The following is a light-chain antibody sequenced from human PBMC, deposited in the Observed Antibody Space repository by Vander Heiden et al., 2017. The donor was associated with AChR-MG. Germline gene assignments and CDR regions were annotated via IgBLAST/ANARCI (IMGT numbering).Light chain of an antibody. CDR3: QQSYNTPRT. CDR1: QTISSN. CDR2: ATS. V-gene: IGKV1-39*01. J-gene: IGKJ1*01. Sequence: DIQMTQSPSSLSASVGDRVTITCRASQTISSNLNWYQQKPGKAPKLLIYATSSLQSGVPSRFSGSGSGTDFTLTISSLQPEDFATYDCQQSYNTPRTFGQGTKVEIK.